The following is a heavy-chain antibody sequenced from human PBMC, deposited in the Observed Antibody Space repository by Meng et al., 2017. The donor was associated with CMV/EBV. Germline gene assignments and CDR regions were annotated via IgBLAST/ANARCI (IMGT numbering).Heavy chain of an antibody. CDR1: GFTFSSYS. CDR3: ARVLPTYCSSTSCSISWFDP. Sequence: GGSLRLSCAASGFTFSSYSMNWVRQAPGKGLEWVSSISSSSSYIYYADSVKGRFTISRDNAKNSLYLQMNSLRAEDTAVYYCARVLPTYCSSTSCSISWFDPWGQGTLVTVSS. V-gene: IGHV3-21*01. D-gene: IGHD2-2*01. J-gene: IGHJ5*02. CDR2: ISSSSSYI.